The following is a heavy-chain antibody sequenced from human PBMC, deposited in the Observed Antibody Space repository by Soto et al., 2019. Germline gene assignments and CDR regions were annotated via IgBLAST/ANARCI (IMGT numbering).Heavy chain of an antibody. CDR3: ASWMGLNSGWYNY. J-gene: IGHJ4*02. V-gene: IGHV3-33*01. D-gene: IGHD6-19*01. Sequence: QVQLVESGGGVVQPGRSLRLSCAASGFTFSGHGMHWVRQAPGKGLEWVTFIWYDGSKEYYADSVKGRFTISRDNSKNTLYLQMTSLRAEDTAVYYCASWMGLNSGWYNYWGQGTLVTVSS. CDR1: GFTFSGHG. CDR2: IWYDGSKE.